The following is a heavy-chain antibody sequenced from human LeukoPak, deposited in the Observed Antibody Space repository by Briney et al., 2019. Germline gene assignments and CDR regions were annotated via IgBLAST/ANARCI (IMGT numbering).Heavy chain of an antibody. CDR2: IKQDGSVK. CDR1: GFTFSTYW. J-gene: IGHJ4*02. V-gene: IGHV3-7*01. Sequence: GGSLRLSCVVSGFTFSTYWMSWVRQAPGKGLECVATIKQDGSVKNYGDSVQGRFTISRDNAKNSLYLQMHSLRVEDTAVYYCTRGGRLHPQSPYWGQGTLVTVSS. D-gene: IGHD3-16*01. CDR3: TRGGRLHPQSPY.